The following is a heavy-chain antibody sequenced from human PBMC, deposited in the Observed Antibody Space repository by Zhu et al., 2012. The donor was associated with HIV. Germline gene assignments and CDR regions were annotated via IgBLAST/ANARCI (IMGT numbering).Heavy chain of an antibody. V-gene: IGHV4-30-2*01. CDR3: ARGGVTLLDY. Sequence: QVQLQESGSGLVKPSQTLSLTCAVSGGSISSGGYSWSWIRQPPGKGLEWIGYIYHSGSTYYNPSLMSRVTISVDRSKNQFSLKLSSVTAADTAVYYCARGGVTLLDYWGQGTLVTVSS. CDR2: IYHSGST. CDR1: GGSISSGGYS. J-gene: IGHJ4*02. D-gene: IGHD3-16*01.